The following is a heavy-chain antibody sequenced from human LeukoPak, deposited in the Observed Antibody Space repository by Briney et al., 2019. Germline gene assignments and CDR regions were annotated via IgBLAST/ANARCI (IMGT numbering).Heavy chain of an antibody. CDR3: ARCQVAAGTCWLDP. CDR2: ISGSGGNT. Sequence: GGSLRLSCAASGFTLSNYAMSWVRQAPGKGLEWVSGISGSGGNTYYADSVKGRFTISRDNSKNTLYLQMNSLRAEDTALYYCARCQVAAGTCWLDPWGQGTLVTVSS. J-gene: IGHJ5*02. D-gene: IGHD6-13*01. V-gene: IGHV3-23*01. CDR1: GFTLSNYA.